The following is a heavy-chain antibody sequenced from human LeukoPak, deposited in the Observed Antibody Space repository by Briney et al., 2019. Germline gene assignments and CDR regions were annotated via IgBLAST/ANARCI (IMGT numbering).Heavy chain of an antibody. J-gene: IGHJ4*02. D-gene: IGHD1-26*01. V-gene: IGHV3-23*01. CDR1: GFTFSNYG. Sequence: PGGSLRLSCAASGFTFSNYGMSWVRQAPGKGLEWVSAMSGSGGRTYYADFVKGRFTISRDNSKNTLYLQINSLRAEDTAVYYCAKDRVGAMLYFDSWGQGTLVTVSS. CDR2: MSGSGGRT. CDR3: AKDRVGAMLYFDS.